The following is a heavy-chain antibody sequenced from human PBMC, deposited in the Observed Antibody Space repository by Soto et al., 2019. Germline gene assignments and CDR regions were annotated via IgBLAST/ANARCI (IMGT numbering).Heavy chain of an antibody. J-gene: IGHJ4*02. CDR3: ARDGEDKAAAAMGY. CDR2: FNAGDGDT. V-gene: IGHV1-3*01. Sequence: QVQLVQSGAEVKKPGASVRVSCKASGYTITCCAMHWLRQAPGQSPEWMGWFNAGDGDTKYSQNFQGRFTIIRDTSASTVYMALSSLRPEDTAVYYCARDGEDKAAAAMGYWGQGTLVTVSS. D-gene: IGHD6-13*01. CDR1: GYTITCCA.